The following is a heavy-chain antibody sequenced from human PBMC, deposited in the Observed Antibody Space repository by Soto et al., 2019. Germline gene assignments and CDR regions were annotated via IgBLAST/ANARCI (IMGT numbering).Heavy chain of an antibody. J-gene: IGHJ3*02. V-gene: IGHV3-21*01. CDR3: ARDVTGDDAFDI. D-gene: IGHD1-20*01. CDR2: ISSSSSYI. CDR1: GFTFSSYS. Sequence: PGGSLRLSCAASGFTFSSYSMNWVRQAPGKGLEWVSSISSSSSYIYYADSVKGRFTISRDNAKNSLYLQMNSLRAEDTAVYYCARDVTGDDAFDIWGQGTMVTVSS.